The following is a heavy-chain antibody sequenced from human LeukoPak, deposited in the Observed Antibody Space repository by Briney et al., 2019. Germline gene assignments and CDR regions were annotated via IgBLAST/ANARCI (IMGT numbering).Heavy chain of an antibody. CDR1: GYSFTSYW. D-gene: IGHD1-26*01. J-gene: IGHJ3*02. V-gene: IGHV5-51*01. Sequence: LGESLKISGKGSGYSFTSYWIGWVRQMPGKGLEWMGIIYPHDSETRYSPSFQGQVTISADKSISTAYLQWSSLKASDTAMYYCAMVVGATDTDEAFDIWGQGTMVTVSS. CDR3: AMVVGATDTDEAFDI. CDR2: IYPHDSET.